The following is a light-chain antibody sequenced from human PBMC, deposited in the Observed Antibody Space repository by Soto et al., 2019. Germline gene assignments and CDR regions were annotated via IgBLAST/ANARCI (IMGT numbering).Light chain of an antibody. CDR1: SSNIGSNY. CDR2: RNN. J-gene: IGLJ1*01. Sequence: SVLTQPPSASGTPGQRVTISCSGSSSNIGSNYVYWYQQLPGTAPKLLIYRNNQRPSGVPDRFSGSKSGTSASLAISGLRSEDEADYYCAAWDDSLSGLYVFGTGTKANVL. V-gene: IGLV1-47*01. CDR3: AAWDDSLSGLYV.